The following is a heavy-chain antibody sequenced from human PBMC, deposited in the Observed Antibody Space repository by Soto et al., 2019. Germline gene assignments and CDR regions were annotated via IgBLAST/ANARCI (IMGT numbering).Heavy chain of an antibody. Sequence: QVQLVQSGAEVKKPGASVKVSCKASGYTFTSYGISWVRQAPGQGLEWMGWISAYNGNTNYAQKLQGRVTMTTDTSSSTAYMELRSLRSDDTAVYYCARSHTYYYDSSGYYYGYWGQGTLVTVSS. CDR2: ISAYNGNT. V-gene: IGHV1-18*01. J-gene: IGHJ4*02. CDR3: ARSHTYYYDSSGYYYGY. D-gene: IGHD3-22*01. CDR1: GYTFTSYG.